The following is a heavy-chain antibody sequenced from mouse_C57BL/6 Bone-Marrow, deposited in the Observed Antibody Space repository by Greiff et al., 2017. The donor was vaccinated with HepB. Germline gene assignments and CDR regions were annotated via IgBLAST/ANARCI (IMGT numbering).Heavy chain of an antibody. Sequence: EVKLVESGGGLVKPGGSLKLSCAASGFTFSSYAMSWVRQTPEKRLEWVATISDGGSYTYYPDNVKGRFTISRDNAKNNLYLQMSHLKSEDTAMYYCARDPGYSNYRYFDYWGQGTTLTVSS. V-gene: IGHV5-4*01. CDR2: ISDGGSYT. D-gene: IGHD2-5*01. CDR1: GFTFSSYA. J-gene: IGHJ2*01. CDR3: ARDPGYSNYRYFDY.